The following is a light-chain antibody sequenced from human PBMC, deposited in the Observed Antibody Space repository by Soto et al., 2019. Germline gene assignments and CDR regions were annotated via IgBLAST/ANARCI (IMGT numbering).Light chain of an antibody. CDR1: SSDVGRYNY. CDR2: DVN. V-gene: IGLV2-11*01. J-gene: IGLJ1*01. CDR3: CSYAGSSTYV. Sequence: QSVLTQPRSVSGSPGQSVTISCTGTSSDVGRYNYVTWYQQHPGKAPKLMIYDVNKRPSGVPDRFSGSKSGNTASLTISGLQAKDEADYYCCSYAGSSTYVFGPGTKLTVL.